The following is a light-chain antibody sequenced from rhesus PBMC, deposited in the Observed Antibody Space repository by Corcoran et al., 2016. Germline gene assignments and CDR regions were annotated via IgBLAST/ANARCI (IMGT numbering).Light chain of an antibody. J-gene: IGKJ2*01. V-gene: IGKV3-10*01. Sequence: QVVLTQSPAALSLFPGQSATLSCRASQSVNTYLAWYLQKPGQAPRLRIYGASNRASGNPDRFSGSGSGTDFTLTISSLEPEDLGIYHCVQHSSGYTFGQGTEVEIK. CDR1: QSVNTY. CDR2: GAS. CDR3: VQHSSGYT.